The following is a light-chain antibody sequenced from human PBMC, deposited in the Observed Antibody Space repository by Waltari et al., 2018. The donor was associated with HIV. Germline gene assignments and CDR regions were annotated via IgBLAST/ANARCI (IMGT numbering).Light chain of an antibody. CDR2: ADH. Sequence: NFMLTQPHSVSESPGKTVTISCTRSSGSIASNYVQWYQQRPGSAPTTVMYADHQSPSGVPVRFSGSIDRSSNSASLTISGLKTEDEADYYCQSYDSSNHNWVFGGGTKLTVL. V-gene: IGLV6-57*03. CDR3: QSYDSSNHNWV. CDR1: SGSIASNY. J-gene: IGLJ3*02.